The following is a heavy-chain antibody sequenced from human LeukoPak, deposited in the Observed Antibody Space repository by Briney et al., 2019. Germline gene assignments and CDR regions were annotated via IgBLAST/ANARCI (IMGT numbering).Heavy chain of an antibody. CDR3: ARHTRGIVVVPAYYYYMDV. D-gene: IGHD2-2*01. V-gene: IGHV5-51*01. Sequence: PGESLKISCKGSGYSFTSYWIGWVRQMPGKGLEWMGIIYPGDSDTRYSPSFQGQVTISAGKSISTAYLQWSSLKASDTAMYYCARHTRGIVVVPAYYYYMDVWGKGTTVTVSS. CDR1: GYSFTSYW. CDR2: IYPGDSDT. J-gene: IGHJ6*03.